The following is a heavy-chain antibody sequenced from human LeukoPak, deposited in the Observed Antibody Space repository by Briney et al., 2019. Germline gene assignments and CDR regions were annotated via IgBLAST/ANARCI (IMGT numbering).Heavy chain of an antibody. D-gene: IGHD3-3*01. V-gene: IGHV3-48*03. Sequence: GGSLRLSCAVSGVTFSNYEMNWVRQAPGKGLEWLSYISSSGTTIYYADYVKGRFTISRDNARNSLYLQMNSLRAEDTAVYYCAGRFLEWSDVWGQGALVTVSS. CDR1: GVTFSNYE. J-gene: IGHJ4*02. CDR2: ISSSGTTI. CDR3: AGRFLEWSDV.